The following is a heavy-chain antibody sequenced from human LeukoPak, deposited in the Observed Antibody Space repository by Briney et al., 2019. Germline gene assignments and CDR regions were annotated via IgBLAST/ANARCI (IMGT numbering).Heavy chain of an antibody. Sequence: SETLSLTCAVSGGSISSGGYSWSWIRQPPGKGLEWIVYTYHSGSTYYNPSLKSRVTISVDRSKNQFSLKLSSVTAADTAVYYWPRARWLGPPSFAYWGQETLVTVSP. CDR3: PRARWLGPPSFAY. V-gene: IGHV4-30-2*01. J-gene: IGHJ4*02. CDR2: TYHSGST. CDR1: GGSISSGGYS. D-gene: IGHD4-23*01.